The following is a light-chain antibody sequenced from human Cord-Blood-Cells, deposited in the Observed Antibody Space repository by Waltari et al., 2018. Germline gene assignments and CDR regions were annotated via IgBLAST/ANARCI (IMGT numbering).Light chain of an antibody. CDR1: AFTKQC. J-gene: IGLJ1*01. V-gene: IGLV3-25*03. CDR2: KDS. CDR3: QSADSSGTYEV. Sequence: SYDLTQPPSVSVSPGQTARITCSGGAFTKQCAYWYLQKPGQAPVLVIYKDSERPSGIPERFSGSSTGTTVTLTISGVQAEDEADYYCQSADSSGTYEVFGTGTKVTVL.